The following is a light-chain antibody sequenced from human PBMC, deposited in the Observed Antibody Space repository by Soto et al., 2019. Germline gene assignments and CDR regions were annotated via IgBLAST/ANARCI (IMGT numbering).Light chain of an antibody. Sequence: IMLSQSPCTVSLSPGERATLSCRASQSVSSSYLAWYQQKPGQAPRLLIYGASSRATGIPDRFSGSGSGTDFTLTISRLEPEDFAVYYCQQYGGSFRVFGPGTKVDIK. CDR2: GAS. CDR3: QQYGGSFRV. V-gene: IGKV3-20*01. CDR1: QSVSSSY. J-gene: IGKJ3*01.